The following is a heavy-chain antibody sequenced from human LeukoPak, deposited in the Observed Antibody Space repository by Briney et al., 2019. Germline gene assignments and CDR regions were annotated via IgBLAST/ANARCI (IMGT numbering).Heavy chain of an antibody. D-gene: IGHD2-2*01. CDR3: ASGYCSSTSCPRNPAAAILLLRY. CDR1: GFTFSTKS. J-gene: IGHJ4*02. Sequence: GGSLRLSCAVSGFTFSTKSMNWVRQAPGKGLEWVSSISSSSSYIYYADSVKGRFTISRDNAKNSLYLQMNSLRAEDTAVYYCASGYCSSTSCPRNPAAAILLLRYWGQGTLVTVSS. V-gene: IGHV3-21*01. CDR2: ISSSSSYI.